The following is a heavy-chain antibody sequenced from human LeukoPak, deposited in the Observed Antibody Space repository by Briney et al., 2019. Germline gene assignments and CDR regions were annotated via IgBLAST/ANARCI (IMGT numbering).Heavy chain of an antibody. CDR2: IKQDGSEK. J-gene: IGHJ4*02. Sequence: GGSLRLSCAASGFTFSSYWMSWVRQAPGKGLEWVANIKQDGSEKYYVDSVKGRFTISRDNAKNSLYLQMDSLRAEDTAVYYCARGGQWLVRPFDYWGQGTLVTVSS. CDR1: GFTFSSYW. CDR3: ARGGQWLVRPFDY. V-gene: IGHV3-7*01. D-gene: IGHD6-19*01.